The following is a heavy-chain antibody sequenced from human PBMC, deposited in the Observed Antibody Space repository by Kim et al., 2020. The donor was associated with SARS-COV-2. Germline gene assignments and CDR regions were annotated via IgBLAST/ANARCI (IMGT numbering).Heavy chain of an antibody. CDR3: ARGPYQLPRIHRTRWFDP. CDR2: INHSGST. J-gene: IGHJ5*02. Sequence: SETLSLTCAVYGGSFSGYYWGWIRQPPGKGLEWIGEINHSGSTNYNPSLKSRVTISVDTSKNQFSLKLSSVTAADTAVYYCARGPYQLPRIHRTRWFDPWGQGTLVTVSS. V-gene: IGHV4-34*01. D-gene: IGHD2-2*01. CDR1: GGSFSGYY.